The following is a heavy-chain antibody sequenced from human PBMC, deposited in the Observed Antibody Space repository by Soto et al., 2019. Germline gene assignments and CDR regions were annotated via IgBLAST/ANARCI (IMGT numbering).Heavy chain of an antibody. CDR2: IYHSGST. Sequence: SETLSLTCTVSGYSISSGYYWGWIRQPPGKGLEWIGSIYHSGSTYYNPSLKSRVTISVDTAKNQFSLTLSSVTAADTAVYYCARAVPYYYDSSGYYYYYGMDVWGQGTTVTVSS. J-gene: IGHJ6*02. V-gene: IGHV4-38-2*02. CDR3: ARAVPYYYDSSGYYYYYGMDV. CDR1: GYSISSGYY. D-gene: IGHD3-22*01.